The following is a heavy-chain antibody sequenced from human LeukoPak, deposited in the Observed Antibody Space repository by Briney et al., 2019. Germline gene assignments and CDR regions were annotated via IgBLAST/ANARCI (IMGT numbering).Heavy chain of an antibody. V-gene: IGHV5-51*01. CDR1: GYGFTSYW. J-gene: IGHJ4*02. Sequence: GESLKISCRGSGYGFTSYWIVWVRQVPGKGLELIRVIYPGDSNSRYSPSFQGQVTISADNSISTAYLQWSSLKASDTAMYYCARRAHSGAMITLDYWGQGTLVTVSS. D-gene: IGHD5-12*01. CDR2: IYPGDSNS. CDR3: ARRAHSGAMITLDY.